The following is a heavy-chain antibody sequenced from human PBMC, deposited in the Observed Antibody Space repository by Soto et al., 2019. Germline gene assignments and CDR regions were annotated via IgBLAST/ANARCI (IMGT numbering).Heavy chain of an antibody. CDR3: ARVRSTIFGVVDYYYGMDV. CDR1: GLIFSDYA. V-gene: IGHV3-23*01. J-gene: IGHJ6*02. Sequence: GGSLRLSCAASGLIFSDYAMSWVRQAPGKGLECVACISGSGGDTFYADSVKGRFTISRDNSKNTLYLHMNSLRVDDTAEYYSARVRSTIFGVVDYYYGMDVWGQGTTVTVSS. D-gene: IGHD3-3*01. CDR2: ISGSGGDT.